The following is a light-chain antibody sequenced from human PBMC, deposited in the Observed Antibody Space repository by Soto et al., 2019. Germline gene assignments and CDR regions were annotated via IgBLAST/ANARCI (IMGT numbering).Light chain of an antibody. CDR1: QSVSSTY. V-gene: IGKV3-20*01. J-gene: IGKJ4*01. CDR3: QQYESSPTT. Sequence: EIVLTQSPGPLSLSPGERATLSCRASQSVSSTYLAWYQQKPGQAPRLLIYGASSRATGIPDRFSGSGSGTDFTLTISRLEPEDFAVYYCQQYESSPTTFGGGTKVEIK. CDR2: GAS.